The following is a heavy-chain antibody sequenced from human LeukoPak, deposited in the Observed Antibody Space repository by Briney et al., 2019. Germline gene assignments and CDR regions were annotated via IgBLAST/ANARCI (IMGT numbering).Heavy chain of an antibody. CDR3: GRGTPYYFGSSGYSAEYFHH. Sequence: SETLSLTCTVSGGSISSYYWSWIRQTPGRGLEWIGYIFYSGNTKYNPSLKSRVTMSVDTSKNQLSLNLSSVTAADTAMYYCGRGTPYYFGSSGYSAEYFHHWGQGTLVTVSS. V-gene: IGHV4-59*01. J-gene: IGHJ1*01. CDR2: IFYSGNT. D-gene: IGHD3-22*01. CDR1: GGSISSYY.